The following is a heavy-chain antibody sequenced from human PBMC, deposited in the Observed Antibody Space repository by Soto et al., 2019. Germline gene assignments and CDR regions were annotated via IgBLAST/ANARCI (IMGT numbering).Heavy chain of an antibody. D-gene: IGHD2-15*01. CDR3: AREHASGGSWTIDF. J-gene: IGHJ4*02. CDR1: GFSFSDYY. CDR2: ISSSSTYT. V-gene: IGHV3-11*06. Sequence: GGSLRLSCAASGFSFSDYYMTWIRQAPGKGLEWVSYISSSSTYTNHADSVKGRFTMSRDNAKNSLYLQMNSLRAEDTAVCYCAREHASGGSWTIDFWGQGTPVTVSS.